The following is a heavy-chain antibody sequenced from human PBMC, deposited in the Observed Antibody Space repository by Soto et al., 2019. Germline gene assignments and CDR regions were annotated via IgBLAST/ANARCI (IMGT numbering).Heavy chain of an antibody. CDR3: ARDLGSGWYNWFDP. D-gene: IGHD6-19*01. J-gene: IGHJ5*02. Sequence: SETLSLTCTVSGGSISSYYWIWIRQPPGKGLEWIGYIYYSGSTNYNPSLKSRVTISVDTSKNQFSLKLSSVTAADTAVYYCARDLGSGWYNWFDPWGQGTLVTVSS. CDR2: IYYSGST. CDR1: GGSISSYY. V-gene: IGHV4-59*01.